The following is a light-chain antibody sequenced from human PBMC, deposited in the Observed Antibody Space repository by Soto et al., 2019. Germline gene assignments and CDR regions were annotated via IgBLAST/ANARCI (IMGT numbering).Light chain of an antibody. Sequence: DIPMTQYPSSLSASVEDRVTITCRASQSISSYLNWYQQKPGKAPKLLIYAASSLQSGVPSRFSGSGSGTDFTLTISSLQPEDFATYYCQQSYSTPSFGQGTRLEIK. V-gene: IGKV1-39*01. CDR1: QSISSY. CDR3: QQSYSTPS. J-gene: IGKJ5*01. CDR2: AAS.